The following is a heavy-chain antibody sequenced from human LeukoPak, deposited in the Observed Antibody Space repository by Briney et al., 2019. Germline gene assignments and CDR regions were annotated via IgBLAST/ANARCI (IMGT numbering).Heavy chain of an antibody. CDR1: GYSFTNYW. CDR3: ARSTRWQQLRYFDY. D-gene: IGHD5-24*01. V-gene: IGHV5-51*01. CDR2: IYPGDSDT. J-gene: IGHJ4*02. Sequence: PGESLKISCKGSGYSFTNYWIGWVRQMPGKGLEWMGIIYPGDSDTEYSPSFQGQVTISVDKSISTAYLQWSSLKASDTAIYYCARSTRWQQLRYFDYWGQGTLVTVSS.